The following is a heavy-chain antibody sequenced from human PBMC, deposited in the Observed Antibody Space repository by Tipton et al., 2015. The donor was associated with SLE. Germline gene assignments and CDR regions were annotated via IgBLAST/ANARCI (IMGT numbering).Heavy chain of an antibody. CDR2: IYTNENT. CDR1: GGSISSYY. CDR3: AREFLNPVTTVHYYFDL. J-gene: IGHJ2*01. Sequence: TLSLTCTVSGGSISSYYWGWLRQPAGGGLEWIGGIYTNENTNYNPSHKSRVTMSVDTSKNHFSLKLISVTAADSAVYYCAREFLNPVTTVHYYFDLWGRGTLVTVSS. V-gene: IGHV4-4*07. D-gene: IGHD4-11*01.